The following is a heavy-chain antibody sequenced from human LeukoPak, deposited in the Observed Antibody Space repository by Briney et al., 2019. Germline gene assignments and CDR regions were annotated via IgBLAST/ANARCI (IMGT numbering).Heavy chain of an antibody. V-gene: IGHV1-2*02. Sequence: GASVKVSCKACRYTFTGYYMHWVRQAPGQGLEWMGWINPNSGGTNYAQKFQGRVTMTRDTSISTAYMELSRLRSDDTAVYYCARDHSGDYVREYDYWGQGTLVTVSS. J-gene: IGHJ4*02. CDR1: RYTFTGYY. CDR3: ARDHSGDYVREYDY. D-gene: IGHD4-17*01. CDR2: INPNSGGT.